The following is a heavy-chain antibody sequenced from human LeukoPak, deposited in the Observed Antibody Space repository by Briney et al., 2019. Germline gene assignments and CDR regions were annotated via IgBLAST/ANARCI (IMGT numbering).Heavy chain of an antibody. CDR3: ARSLGDILTGYDY. Sequence: GGSLRLSCAASGFTFSNYGMHWVRQAPGKGLEWVAVISYDGSNKYYADSVKGRFTFSRDNSKNTLYLQMNSLRAEDTAVYYCARSLGDILTGYDYWGQGTLVTVSS. V-gene: IGHV3-30*03. CDR1: GFTFSNYG. D-gene: IGHD3-9*01. CDR2: ISYDGSNK. J-gene: IGHJ4*02.